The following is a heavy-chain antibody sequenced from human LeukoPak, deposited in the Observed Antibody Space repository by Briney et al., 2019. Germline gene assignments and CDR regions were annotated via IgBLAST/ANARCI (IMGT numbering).Heavy chain of an antibody. CDR1: GDSFSSNSAA. J-gene: IGHJ2*01. CDR2: TYYRSKWYR. D-gene: IGHD6-13*01. V-gene: IGHV6-1*01. Sequence: SQTLSLTCALSGDSFSSNSAAWNWIRQSPSRGLERLGRTYYRSKWYRDYGVSVKGRITITPDTSKNQFSLQLNSLTPEDTAVYYCTRGRKGSSPYWFFDLWGRGTLVTVSS. CDR3: TRGRKGSSPYWFFDL.